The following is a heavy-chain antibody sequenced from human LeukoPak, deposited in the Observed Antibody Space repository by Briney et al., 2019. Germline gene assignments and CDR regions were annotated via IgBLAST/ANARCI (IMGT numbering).Heavy chain of an antibody. D-gene: IGHD5-18*01. Sequence: GGSLRLSCAASGFTFSSYWMSWVRQAPGKGLEWVANIKQDGSEKYYVDSVKGRFTISRDNAKNSLYLQMNSLRAEDTAVYYCARDFEDTAMGGDYWGQGTLVTVSS. CDR2: IKQDGSEK. CDR3: ARDFEDTAMGGDY. J-gene: IGHJ4*02. CDR1: GFTFSSYW. V-gene: IGHV3-7*01.